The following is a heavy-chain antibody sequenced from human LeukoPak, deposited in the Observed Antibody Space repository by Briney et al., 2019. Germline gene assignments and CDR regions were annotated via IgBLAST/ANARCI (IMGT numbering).Heavy chain of an antibody. CDR1: GFTFSSYA. D-gene: IGHD2-2*01. CDR2: ISGSGGST. J-gene: IGHJ5*02. CDR3: AKDTDYCSSTSCYYNWFDP. V-gene: IGHV3-23*01. Sequence: GGSLRLSCAASGFTFSSYAMSWVRQAPGKGLEWVSAISGSGGSTYYADSVKGRFTISRDNSKNTLYLQMNSLRAEDTAVYYCAKDTDYCSSTSCYYNWFDPWGQGTLVTVSS.